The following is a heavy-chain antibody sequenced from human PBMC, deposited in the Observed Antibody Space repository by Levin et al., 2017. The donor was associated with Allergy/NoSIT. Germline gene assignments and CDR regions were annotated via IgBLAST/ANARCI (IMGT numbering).Heavy chain of an antibody. J-gene: IGHJ4*02. D-gene: IGHD3-10*01. Sequence: GESLKISCVVSGFTFSVYGIHWVRQAPGEGLEWVAVISYDGNTQYYADSVKGRFTISRDNSKNTFFLEMTSLRTEDTAIYYCAKDRAACRIQGASFDYWGQGALVTVSS. CDR1: GFTFSVYG. V-gene: IGHV3-30*18. CDR3: AKDRAACRIQGASFDY. CDR2: ISYDGNTQ.